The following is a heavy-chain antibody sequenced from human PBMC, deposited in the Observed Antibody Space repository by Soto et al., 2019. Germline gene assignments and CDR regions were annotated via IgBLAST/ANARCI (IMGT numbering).Heavy chain of an antibody. CDR2: ISSSGFSI. CDR1: GFTFSSYN. V-gene: IGHV3-21*01. CDR3: ARNESYNFYGMDV. J-gene: IGHJ6*02. Sequence: PGGSLRLSCAASGFTFSSYNMNWVRQAPGKGLEWVSSISSSGFSINYADSVKGRFSISRDNAQNSLHLQMNNLRAEDTAVYYCARNESYNFYGMDVWGQGTTVTVSS.